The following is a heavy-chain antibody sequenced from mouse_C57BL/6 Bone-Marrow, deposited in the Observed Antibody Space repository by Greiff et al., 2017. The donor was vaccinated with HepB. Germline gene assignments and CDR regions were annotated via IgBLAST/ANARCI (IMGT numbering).Heavy chain of an antibody. D-gene: IGHD1-1*02. J-gene: IGHJ1*03. Sequence: QVQLKESGAELAKPGASVKLSCTASGYTFTSYWMHWVKQRPGQGLEWIGYINPSSGYTKYNQKFKDKATLTADTSSSTAYMQLSSLTYEDSAVYYCARREYGKMGWYFDVWGTGTTVTVSS. CDR1: GYTFTSYW. V-gene: IGHV1-7*01. CDR2: INPSSGYT. CDR3: ARREYGKMGWYFDV.